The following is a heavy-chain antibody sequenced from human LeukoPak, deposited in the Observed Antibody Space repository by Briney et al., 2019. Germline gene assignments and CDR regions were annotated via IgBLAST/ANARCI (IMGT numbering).Heavy chain of an antibody. Sequence: PSEPLSLTCAVYGGSFSDYSWSWIRQPPGKGLEWIGEINHSGGANNNPSLMSRVIISVDTSKNQFSLKVSAVAAADTAMYYCARVGYSYSINDWSRTGLEDYPTKYHYYLDVWGKGTTVTVSS. V-gene: IGHV4-34*01. CDR3: ARVGYSYSINDWSRTGLEDYPTKYHYYLDV. CDR1: GGSFSDYS. CDR2: INHSGGA. J-gene: IGHJ6*03. D-gene: IGHD5-18*01.